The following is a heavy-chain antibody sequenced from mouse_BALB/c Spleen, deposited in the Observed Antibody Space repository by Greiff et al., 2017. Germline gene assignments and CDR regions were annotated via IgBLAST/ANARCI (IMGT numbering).Heavy chain of an antibody. V-gene: IGHV1-87*01. D-gene: IGHD1-1*01. Sequence: VQLQESGAELARPGASVKLSCKASGYTFTSYWMQWVKQRPGQGLEWIGAIYPGDGDTRYTQKFKGKATLTADKSSSTAYMQLSSLASEDSAVYYCARWGAVADYWGQGTTLTVSS. CDR1: GYTFTSYW. CDR2: IYPGDGDT. CDR3: ARWGAVADY. J-gene: IGHJ2*01.